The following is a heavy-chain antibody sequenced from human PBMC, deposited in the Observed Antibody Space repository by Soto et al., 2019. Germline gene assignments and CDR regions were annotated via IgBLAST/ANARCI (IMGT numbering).Heavy chain of an antibody. CDR3: ARTFDYYGMDV. CDR1: GYSIASGYY. J-gene: IGHJ6*02. CDR2: IYPAGSV. V-gene: IGHV4-38-2*01. Sequence: PSETLSLTCAVSGYSIASGYYWAWIRQSPGKGLEWIGSIYPAGSVYYNPSLNSRVAVSLDTSKNHFSLKLTSVTAADTAVYYCARTFDYYGMDVWGQGTTVTVSS.